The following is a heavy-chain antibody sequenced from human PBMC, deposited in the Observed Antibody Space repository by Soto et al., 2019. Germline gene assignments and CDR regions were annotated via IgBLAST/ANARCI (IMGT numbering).Heavy chain of an antibody. CDR1: GDNVSSDTAA. D-gene: IGHD6-19*01. V-gene: IGHV6-1*01. Sequence: QVQLQQSGPGLVRSSQTLSLTCAISGDNVSSDTAAWNWFRQSPSRGLEWLGRTYFRFKWYTDYGACLKSRITIDADSSKNQFSLQLRSVTPEDTAVYFCARVYFQVAGTFDPWGQGTPVIVSS. CDR3: ARVYFQVAGTFDP. CDR2: TYFRFKWYT. J-gene: IGHJ5*02.